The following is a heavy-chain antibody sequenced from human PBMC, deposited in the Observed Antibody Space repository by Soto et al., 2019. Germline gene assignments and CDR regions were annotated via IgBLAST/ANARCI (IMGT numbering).Heavy chain of an antibody. D-gene: IGHD1-26*01. CDR1: GGSFSGYY. J-gene: IGHJ4*02. Sequence: SETLSLTCAVYGGSFSGYYWSWIRRPPGKGLEWIGEINHSGSTNYNPSLKSRVTISVDTSKNQFSLKLSSVTAADTAVYYCARGGSGSYYLEYFDYWGQGTLVTVSS. CDR3: ARGGSGSYYLEYFDY. CDR2: INHSGST. V-gene: IGHV4-34*01.